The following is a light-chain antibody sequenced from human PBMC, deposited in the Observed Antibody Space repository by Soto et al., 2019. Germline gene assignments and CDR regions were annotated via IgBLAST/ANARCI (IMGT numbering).Light chain of an antibody. Sequence: QSVLTQPRSVSGSPGQSVTISCTGTSSNVGGYNYVSWYQQHPGKAPKLIIYDVSKRPSGVPDRLSGSKSGNTASLTISGLQAEDEADYYCRSYAGSYTWVFGGGTKLTVL. CDR3: RSYAGSYTWV. CDR1: SSNVGGYNY. J-gene: IGLJ3*02. CDR2: DVS. V-gene: IGLV2-11*01.